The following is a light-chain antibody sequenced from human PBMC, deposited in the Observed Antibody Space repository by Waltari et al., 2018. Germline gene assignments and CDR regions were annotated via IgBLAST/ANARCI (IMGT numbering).Light chain of an antibody. CDR2: KAS. CDR3: QQYRNLWT. CDR1: QRLSNW. J-gene: IGKJ1*01. V-gene: IGKV1-5*03. Sequence: DIQMTQSPSTLSASVGDRVTITGRASQRLSNWLAWYQQKPGKAPKVLIYKASTLESGVQSRFSGSGSGTEFTLTISSLQPXXXATYYCQQYRNLWTFGQGTKVEIK.